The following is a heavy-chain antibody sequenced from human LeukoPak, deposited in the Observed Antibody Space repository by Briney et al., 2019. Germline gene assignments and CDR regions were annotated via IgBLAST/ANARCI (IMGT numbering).Heavy chain of an antibody. CDR1: GYTFTGYY. D-gene: IGHD4-17*01. V-gene: IGHV1-2*02. J-gene: IGHJ4*02. CDR3: ARVQVTTLSGRDY. Sequence: GGSVKVSCKASGYTFTGYYMHWVRQAPGQGLEWMGWINPNSGGTNYAQKFQGRVTMTRDTSISTAYMELSRLRSDDTAVYYCARVQVTTLSGRDYWGQGTLVTVSS. CDR2: INPNSGGT.